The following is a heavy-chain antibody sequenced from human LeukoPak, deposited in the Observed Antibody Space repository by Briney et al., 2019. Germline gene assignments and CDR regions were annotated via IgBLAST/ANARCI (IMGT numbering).Heavy chain of an antibody. CDR1: GGTFSSYA. V-gene: IGHV1-69*05. J-gene: IGHJ4*02. CDR2: IIPIFGTA. D-gene: IGHD5-18*01. Sequence: SVKVSCKASGGTFSSYAISWVRQAPGQGLEWMGRIIPIFGTANYAQKFQGRVTITTDESTSTAYMELSSLRSEDTAVYYCGRGGYSYGTSFDYWGQGTLVTVS. CDR3: GRGGYSYGTSFDY.